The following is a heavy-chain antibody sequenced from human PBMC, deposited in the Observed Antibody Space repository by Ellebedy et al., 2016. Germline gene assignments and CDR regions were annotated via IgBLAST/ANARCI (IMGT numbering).Heavy chain of an antibody. Sequence: GGSLRLXCAASGFTFRTQWMSWVRQAPGKGLEWVSAISGSGGSTYYADSVKGRFTISRDNSKNTLYLQMNSLRAEDTAVYYCAKYDCSSTSCWGVDYWGQGTLVTVSS. CDR2: ISGSGGST. CDR3: AKYDCSSTSCWGVDY. J-gene: IGHJ4*02. CDR1: GFTFRTQW. V-gene: IGHV3-23*01. D-gene: IGHD2-2*01.